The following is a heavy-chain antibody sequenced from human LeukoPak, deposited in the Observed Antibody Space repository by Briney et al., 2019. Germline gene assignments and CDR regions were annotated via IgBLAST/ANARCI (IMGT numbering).Heavy chain of an antibody. V-gene: IGHV5-51*01. CDR1: GYSFTSYW. Sequence: GESLKISCKGSGYSFTSYWIGWVRQMPGKGLEWMGIIYPGDSDTRYSPSLQGQVTISVDTSIGTAYLQWSSLKASDTATYYCARQNDFRLDYWGQGTLVTVSS. D-gene: IGHD3-3*01. J-gene: IGHJ4*02. CDR3: ARQNDFRLDY. CDR2: IYPGDSDT.